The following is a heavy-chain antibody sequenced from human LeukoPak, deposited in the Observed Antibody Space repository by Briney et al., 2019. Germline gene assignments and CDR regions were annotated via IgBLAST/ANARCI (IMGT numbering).Heavy chain of an antibody. V-gene: IGHV4-39*07. Sequence: PSETLSLTCTVSGGSISSSSYYWGWIRQPPGKGLEWIGSIYYSGSTYYKSSLKSRVTISADTSKNQFSLKLSSVTAADTAVYYCARDHGPTVATSPFYSYYMDVWGKGTTVTVSS. CDR1: GGSISSSSYY. CDR3: ARDHGPTVATSPFYSYYMDV. CDR2: IYYSGST. J-gene: IGHJ6*03. D-gene: IGHD4-11*01.